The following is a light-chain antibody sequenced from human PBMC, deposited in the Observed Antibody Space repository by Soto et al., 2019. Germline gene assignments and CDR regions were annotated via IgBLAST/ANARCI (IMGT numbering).Light chain of an antibody. V-gene: IGKV1-39*01. CDR3: QQSYSTPPT. CDR1: QGISSY. CDR2: AAS. J-gene: IGKJ1*01. Sequence: IHLTQSPSPLSPSPGDRVTXXCRASQGISSYLAWYQQKPGKAPKLLIYAASSLQSGVPSRFSGSGSGTDFTLTISSLQPEDFAAYYCQQSYSTPPTFGQGTKVDI.